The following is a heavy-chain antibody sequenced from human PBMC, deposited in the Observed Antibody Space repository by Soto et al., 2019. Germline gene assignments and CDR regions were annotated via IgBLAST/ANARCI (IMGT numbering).Heavy chain of an antibody. J-gene: IGHJ6*02. Sequence: SETLSLTCTASGGSISSSSYYWGWIRQPPGKGLEWIGSIYYSGSTYYNPSLKSRVTISVDTSKNQFSLKLSSVTAADTAVYYCARLEYMWYYGMDVWGQGTLVTVSS. V-gene: IGHV4-39*01. CDR1: GGSISSSSYY. D-gene: IGHD6-6*01. CDR2: IYYSGST. CDR3: ARLEYMWYYGMDV.